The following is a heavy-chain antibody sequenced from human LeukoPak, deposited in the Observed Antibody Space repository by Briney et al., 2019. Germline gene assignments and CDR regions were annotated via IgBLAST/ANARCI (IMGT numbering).Heavy chain of an antibody. CDR1: GFTFSTFH. D-gene: IGHD3-10*02. V-gene: IGHV3-30*02. J-gene: IGHJ5*02. CDR3: ARSYVLNFFNP. CDR2: IKNDGGNE. Sequence: GGSLRLSCATSGFTFSTFHMHWVRQAPGGVPEWLAFIKNDGGNEYYADSVKGRFTISRDNSKSTVYLQMNSLTAEDTAVYYCARSYVLNFFNPWGQGTLVTVSS.